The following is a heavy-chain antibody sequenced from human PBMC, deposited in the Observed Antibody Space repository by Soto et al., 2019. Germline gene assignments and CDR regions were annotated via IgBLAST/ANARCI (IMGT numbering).Heavy chain of an antibody. CDR3: AKNSPSPDYDFWSGPLDY. CDR1: GFTFDDYT. CDR2: ISWDGGST. J-gene: IGHJ4*02. V-gene: IGHV3-43*01. D-gene: IGHD3-3*01. Sequence: GGSLRLSCAASGFTFDDYTMHWVRQAPGKGLEWVSLISWDGGSTYYADSVKGRFTISRDNSKNSLYLQMNSLRTEDTALYYCAKNSPSPDYDFWSGPLDYWGQGTLVTVSS.